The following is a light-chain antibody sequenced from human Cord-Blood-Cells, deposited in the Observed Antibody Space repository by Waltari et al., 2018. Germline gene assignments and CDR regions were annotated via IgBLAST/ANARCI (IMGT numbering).Light chain of an antibody. V-gene: IGLV3-1*01. CDR2: QDS. J-gene: IGLJ2*01. Sequence: SYERTQPPSLSVSPGQTASITCSGGKLGDKYACWYQQKPGQSPVLVIYQDSKRPSGIPERFSGSNSGNTATLTISGTQAMDEADYYCQAWDSSTVVFGGGTKLTVL. CDR3: QAWDSSTVV. CDR1: KLGDKY.